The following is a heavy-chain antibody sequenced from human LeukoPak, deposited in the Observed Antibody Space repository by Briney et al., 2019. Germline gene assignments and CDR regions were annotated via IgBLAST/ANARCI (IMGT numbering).Heavy chain of an antibody. D-gene: IGHD6-19*01. Sequence: GGSLRLSCAASGFTFSSYAMSWVRQAPGKGLGWVAFIRYDGSNKYYADSVKGRFTISRDNSKNTLYLQMNSLRAEDTAVYYCAKDRSSGWYANGFDYWGQGTLVTVSS. V-gene: IGHV3-30*02. CDR3: AKDRSSGWYANGFDY. CDR1: GFTFSSYA. CDR2: IRYDGSNK. J-gene: IGHJ4*02.